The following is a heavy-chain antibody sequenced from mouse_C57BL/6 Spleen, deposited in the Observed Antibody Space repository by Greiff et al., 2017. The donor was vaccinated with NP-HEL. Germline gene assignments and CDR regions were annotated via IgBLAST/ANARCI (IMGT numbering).Heavy chain of an antibody. CDR2: IYPRSGNT. V-gene: IGHV1-81*01. CDR3: ARTITTVVARYFDV. Sequence: VQLQQSGAELARPGASVKLSCKASGYTFTSYGISWVKQRTGQGLEWIGEIYPRSGNTYYNEKFKGKATLTADKSPSTAYMELRSLTSEDSAVYFCARTITTVVARYFDVWGTGTTVTVSS. CDR1: GYTFTSYG. J-gene: IGHJ1*03. D-gene: IGHD1-1*01.